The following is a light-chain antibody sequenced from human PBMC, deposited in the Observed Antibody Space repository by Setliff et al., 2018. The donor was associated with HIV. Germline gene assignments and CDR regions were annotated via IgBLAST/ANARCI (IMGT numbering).Light chain of an antibody. CDR2: TNS. CDR3: ASWDDSLKVYV. CDR1: NSNIGTTT. J-gene: IGLJ1*01. Sequence: QSVLTQSPSVSGTPGQRVTISCSGSNSNIGTTTVNWYQRLPGAAPKLLIYTNSHRPSGVPDRFSGSKSGTSASLAISGLQSEDEAEYYCASWDDSLKVYVFGSGTQLTVL. V-gene: IGLV1-44*01.